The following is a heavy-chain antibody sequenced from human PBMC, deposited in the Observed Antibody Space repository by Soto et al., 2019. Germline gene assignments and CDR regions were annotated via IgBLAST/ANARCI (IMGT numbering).Heavy chain of an antibody. D-gene: IGHD1-26*01. CDR1: GYTFTTSG. CDR3: ARQGSWPYYYYGLDV. CDR2: ISTYNGDT. Sequence: QVQLVQSGPEVRKPGASVKVSCEASGYTFTTSGISWVRQVPGQGLEWMGWISTYNGDTNSAQNFQGRVLMNAETSTGTAYMELMSLKSDDTAVYYCARQGSWPYYYYGLDVWGQGTTVTVSS. J-gene: IGHJ6*02. V-gene: IGHV1-18*01.